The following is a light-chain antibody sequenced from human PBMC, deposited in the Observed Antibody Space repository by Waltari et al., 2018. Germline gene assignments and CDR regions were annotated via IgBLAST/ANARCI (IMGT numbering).Light chain of an antibody. CDR2: AAS. CDR3: QQRFT. V-gene: IGKV1-39*01. J-gene: IGKJ3*01. CDR1: QSISSY. Sequence: IQMTQSQSSLSASVGDRVTITCRATQSISSYLNWYQQKQGKAPELLIYAASNLQSGVPSRFSGSGSGTDFTLTISSLQPEDFATYYCQQRFTFGPGTKVDVK.